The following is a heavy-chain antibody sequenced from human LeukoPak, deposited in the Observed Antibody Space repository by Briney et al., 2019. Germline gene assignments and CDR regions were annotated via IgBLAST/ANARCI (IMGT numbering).Heavy chain of an antibody. J-gene: IGHJ4*02. Sequence: PGGSLRLSCAASEFTFSLYAMNLVRQAPEKGLEWVSYINDVSGDIHYADSVRGRFTISRDNAKNTLYLQMNSLRAEDTAVYYCARDTFQPGRIDCWGQGTLVIVSS. D-gene: IGHD1-14*01. CDR1: EFTFSLYA. CDR2: INDVSGDI. CDR3: ARDTFQPGRIDC. V-gene: IGHV3-21*05.